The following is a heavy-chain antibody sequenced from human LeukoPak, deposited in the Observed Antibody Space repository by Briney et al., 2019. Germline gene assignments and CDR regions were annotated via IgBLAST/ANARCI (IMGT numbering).Heavy chain of an antibody. D-gene: IGHD3-22*01. J-gene: IGHJ3*02. CDR1: GGSISSSSYY. V-gene: IGHV4-39*07. CDR3: AKTLVYYYDSSRAFDI. CDR2: IYYSGST. Sequence: SETLSLTCTVSGGSISSSSYYWGWILQPPGKGLEWIGSIYYSGSTYYNPSPKSRVTISVDTSKTQFSLKLSSVTAADTAVYYCAKTLVYYYDSSRAFDIWGQGTMVTVSS.